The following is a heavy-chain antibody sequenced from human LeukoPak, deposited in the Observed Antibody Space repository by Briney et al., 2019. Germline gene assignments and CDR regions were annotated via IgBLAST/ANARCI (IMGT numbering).Heavy chain of an antibody. CDR1: GFTFSSYA. CDR2: ISYDGSNK. Sequence: PGRSLRLSCAASGFTFSSYAMHWVRQAPGKGLEWVAVISYDGSNKYYADSVKGRFTISRDNSKNTLYLQMNSLRAEDTAVYYCARDQKVRWVGVRGVIITSDLIGYFDYWGQGTLVTVSS. J-gene: IGHJ4*02. CDR3: ARDQKVRWVGVRGVIITSDLIGYFDY. V-gene: IGHV3-30*04. D-gene: IGHD3-10*01.